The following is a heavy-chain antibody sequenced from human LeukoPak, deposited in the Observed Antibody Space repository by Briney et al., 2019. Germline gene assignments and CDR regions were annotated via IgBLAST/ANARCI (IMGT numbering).Heavy chain of an antibody. CDR3: ARGAASDY. CDR2: IKQDGSEK. J-gene: IGHJ4*02. V-gene: IGHV3-7*03. Sequence: PGGSLRLSCAASGFTFSSYAMSWVRQAPGKGLEWVANIKQDGSEKYYVDSVKGRFTISRDNAKNSLYLQMNSLRAEDTAVYYCARGAASDYWGQGTLVTVSS. D-gene: IGHD6-13*01. CDR1: GFTFSSYA.